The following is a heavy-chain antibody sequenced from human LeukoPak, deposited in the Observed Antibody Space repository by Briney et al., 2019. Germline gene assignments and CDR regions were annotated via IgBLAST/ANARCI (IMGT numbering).Heavy chain of an antibody. J-gene: IGHJ4*02. CDR2: ISSSGSTI. CDR1: GFTFSSYE. V-gene: IGHV3-48*03. CDR3: ARDWRYCSGGSCYFRYFDY. Sequence: GGSLRLSCAASGFTFSSYEMNWVRQAPGEGLEWVSYISSSGSTIYYADSVKGRFTISRDNAKNSLYLQMNSLRAEDTAVYYCARDWRYCSGGSCYFRYFDYWGQGTLVTVSS. D-gene: IGHD2-15*01.